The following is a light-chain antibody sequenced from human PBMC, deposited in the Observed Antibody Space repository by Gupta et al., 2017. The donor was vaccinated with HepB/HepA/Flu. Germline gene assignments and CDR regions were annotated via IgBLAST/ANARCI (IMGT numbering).Light chain of an antibody. CDR1: QSISSY. Sequence: DIQMTQSPSSLSASVGDRVIITCRASQSISSYLNWYQQKPGKAPKLLIYAASSLQSGVPSRFSGSGSGTDFTLTISSLQPEDFGSYYCQQSYSTPLTFGPGTKVDIK. CDR2: AAS. J-gene: IGKJ3*01. V-gene: IGKV1-39*01. CDR3: QQSYSTPLT.